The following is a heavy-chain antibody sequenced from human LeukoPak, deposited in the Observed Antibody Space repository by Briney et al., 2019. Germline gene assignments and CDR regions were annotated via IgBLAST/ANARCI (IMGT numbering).Heavy chain of an antibody. D-gene: IGHD3-3*01. CDR1: GGTFSSYA. V-gene: IGHV1-69*05. Sequence: GSSVKVSCKASGGTFSSYAISWVRQAPGQGLEWMGRIIAIFGTANYAQKFQGRVTITTDESTSTAYMELSSLRSEDTAVYYCARQTILDFWSGYYTGAFDIWGQGTMVTVSS. CDR3: ARQTILDFWSGYYTGAFDI. CDR2: IIAIFGTA. J-gene: IGHJ3*02.